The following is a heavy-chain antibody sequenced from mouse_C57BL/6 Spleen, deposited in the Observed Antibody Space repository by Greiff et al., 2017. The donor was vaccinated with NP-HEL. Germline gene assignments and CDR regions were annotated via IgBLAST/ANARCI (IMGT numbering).Heavy chain of an antibody. D-gene: IGHD1-1*01. J-gene: IGHJ4*01. V-gene: IGHV1-82*01. CDR1: GYAFSSSW. Sequence: QVQLQQSGPELVKPGASVKISCKASGYAFSSSWMNWVKQRPGKGLEWIGRIYPGDGDTNYNGKFKGKAKLTADKSSSTAYMQLSSLTSEDSAVYFCARSITFYAMDYWGQGTSVTVSS. CDR3: ARSITFYAMDY. CDR2: IYPGDGDT.